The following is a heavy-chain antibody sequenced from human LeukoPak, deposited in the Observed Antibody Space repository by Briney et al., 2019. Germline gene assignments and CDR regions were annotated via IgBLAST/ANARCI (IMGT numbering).Heavy chain of an antibody. CDR2: ISWDGGST. CDR3: AEDEGSSIAS. Sequence: GGSLRLSCAASGFTFDDYAMNWVRKARGKVWKGVSLISWDGGSTYYADSVKGRFTISRDNSKNSLYLQMNSLRAEDTALYYCAEDEGSSIASWGQGTLVTVSS. D-gene: IGHD6-13*01. J-gene: IGHJ4*02. V-gene: IGHV3-43D*03. CDR1: GFTFDDYA.